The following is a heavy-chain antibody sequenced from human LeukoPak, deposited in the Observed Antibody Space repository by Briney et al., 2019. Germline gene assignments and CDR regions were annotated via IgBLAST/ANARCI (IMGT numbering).Heavy chain of an antibody. V-gene: IGHV3-15*01. CDR1: GFTFSNAW. D-gene: IGHD2-15*01. CDR3: TTEVLEGATGGTFDI. J-gene: IGHJ3*02. Sequence: PGGSLRLSCAASGFTFSNAWMSWVRQAPGKGLEWVGRIKTKTDGGTTDYAAPVKGRFTISRDDSKNILYLLMNSLKTEDTAVYYCTTEVLEGATGGTFDIWGQGTMVTVSS. CDR2: IKTKTDGGTT.